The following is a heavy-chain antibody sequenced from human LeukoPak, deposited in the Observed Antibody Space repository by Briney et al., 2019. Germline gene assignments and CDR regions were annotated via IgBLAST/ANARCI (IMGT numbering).Heavy chain of an antibody. CDR3: AKSPTYYYGSGPYYFDY. V-gene: IGHV3-23*01. Sequence: GGSLRLSCAASGFTFSSYAMSWVRQAPGQGLEWVSAISGSGGSTYYADSVKGRFTISRDNSKNTLYLQMNSLRAEDTAVYYCAKSPTYYYGSGPYYFDYWGQGTLVTVSS. J-gene: IGHJ4*02. CDR1: GFTFSSYA. D-gene: IGHD3-10*01. CDR2: ISGSGGST.